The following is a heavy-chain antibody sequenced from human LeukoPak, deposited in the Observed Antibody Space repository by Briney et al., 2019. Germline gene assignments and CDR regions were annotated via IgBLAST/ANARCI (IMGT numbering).Heavy chain of an antibody. D-gene: IGHD1-26*01. V-gene: IGHV4-59*01. CDR1: AGSISSYY. CDR3: ARGGGKWELLFDY. CDR2: IYYSGST. J-gene: IGHJ4*02. Sequence: SENLSLTCTVSAGSISSYYWSWIRQPPGKGLEWIGYIYYSGSTNYNPSLKSRVTISVDTSKNQSSLKLSSVTAADTAVYYCARGGGKWELLFDYWGQGTLVTVSS.